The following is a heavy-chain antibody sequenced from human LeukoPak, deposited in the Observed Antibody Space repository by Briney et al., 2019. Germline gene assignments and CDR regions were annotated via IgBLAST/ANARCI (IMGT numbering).Heavy chain of an antibody. CDR2: ISAYNGNT. CDR1: GYTFTSYY. V-gene: IGHV1-18*04. J-gene: IGHJ6*03. CDR3: ARGGGAAADYSYYYMDV. D-gene: IGHD6-13*01. Sequence: ASVKVSCKASGYTFTSYYMHWVRQAPGQGLEWMGWISAYNGNTNYAQKLQGRVTMTTDTSTGTAYMELRSLRSDDTAVYYCARGGGAAADYSYYYMDVWGKGTTVTVSS.